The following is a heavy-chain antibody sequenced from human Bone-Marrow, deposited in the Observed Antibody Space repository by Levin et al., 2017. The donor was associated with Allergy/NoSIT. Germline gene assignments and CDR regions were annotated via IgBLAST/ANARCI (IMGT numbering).Heavy chain of an antibody. CDR3: VKGFGYSGVPQYCFDY. CDR1: GFTFDDYA. J-gene: IGHJ4*02. V-gene: IGHV3-9*01. D-gene: IGHD5-12*01. CDR2: ISWDSGNI. Sequence: LSLTCAASGFTFDDYAMHWVRQAPGKGLEWVSVISWDSGNIGYADSVKGRFTISRDNAKNSLFLQMSSLRAEDTALYYCVKGFGYSGVPQYCFDYWGQGTPVTVSS.